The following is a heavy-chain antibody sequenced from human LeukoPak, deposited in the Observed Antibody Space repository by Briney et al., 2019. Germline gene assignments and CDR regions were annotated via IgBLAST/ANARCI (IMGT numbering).Heavy chain of an antibody. J-gene: IGHJ4*02. CDR3: ARVVERVEGGELRFLEWLSKGHYVY. D-gene: IGHD3-3*01. Sequence: GASVKVSCKASGYTFTSYGISWVRQAPGQGLEWMGWISAYNGNTNYAQKLQGRVTMTTDTSTSTAYMELRSLRSDDTAVYYCARVVERVEGGELRFLEWLSKGHYVYWGQGTLVTVSS. CDR2: ISAYNGNT. CDR1: GYTFTSYG. V-gene: IGHV1-18*01.